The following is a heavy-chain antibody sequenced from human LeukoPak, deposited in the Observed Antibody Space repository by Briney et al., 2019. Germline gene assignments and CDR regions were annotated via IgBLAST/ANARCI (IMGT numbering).Heavy chain of an antibody. J-gene: IGHJ5*02. CDR2: ISSSGSTI. Sequence: GGSLRLSCAASGFTFSSYEMNWVRQAPGKGLEWVSYISSSGSTIYYADSVKGRFTISRDNAKNSLYLQMNSLRADDTAVYYCARDQNSRGYSYGPWGQGTLVTVSS. CDR3: ARDQNSRGYSYGP. V-gene: IGHV3-48*03. D-gene: IGHD5-18*01. CDR1: GFTFSSYE.